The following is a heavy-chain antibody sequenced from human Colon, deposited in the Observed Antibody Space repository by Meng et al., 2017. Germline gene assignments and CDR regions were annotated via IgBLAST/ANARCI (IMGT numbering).Heavy chain of an antibody. J-gene: IGHJ4*02. CDR3: ARNSAAGVDY. D-gene: IGHD6-13*01. CDR2: INHSGSN. Sequence: QVQLQQRGAGLLKPSATLSLTCAVYGGSFSGYYWSWIRQPPGKGLEWIGEINHSGSNNYNPSLKSRVTISVDTSKNQFSLKLSSVTAADTAVYYCARNSAAGVDYWGQGTLVTVSS. CDR1: GGSFSGYY. V-gene: IGHV4-34*01.